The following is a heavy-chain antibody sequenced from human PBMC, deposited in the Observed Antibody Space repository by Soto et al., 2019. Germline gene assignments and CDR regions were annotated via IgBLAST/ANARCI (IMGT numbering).Heavy chain of an antibody. CDR3: AKPYCSSTSCYSNYYYMDV. CDR2: ISGSGGST. V-gene: IGHV3-23*01. J-gene: IGHJ6*03. CDR1: GFTFSSYA. Sequence: GGSLRLSCAASGFTFSSYAMSWVRQAPGKGLEWVSAISGSGGSTYYADSVKGRFTISRDNSKNTLYLQMNSLRAEDTAVYYCAKPYCSSTSCYSNYYYMDVWGKGTTVTVSS. D-gene: IGHD2-2*01.